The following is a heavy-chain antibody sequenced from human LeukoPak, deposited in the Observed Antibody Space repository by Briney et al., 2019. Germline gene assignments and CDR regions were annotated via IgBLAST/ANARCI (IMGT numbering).Heavy chain of an antibody. D-gene: IGHD2-2*02. CDR2: IYYSGST. CDR3: ARVPQLDYCSSTSCYTGGYYFDY. J-gene: IGHJ4*02. V-gene: IGHV4-59*01. Sequence: SETLSLTCTVSGGSISSYYWSWIRQPPGKGLEWIGYIYYSGSTSYNPSLKSRVTISVDTSKNQFSLKLSSVTAADTAVYYCARVPQLDYCSSTSCYTGGYYFDYWGQGTLVTVSS. CDR1: GGSISSYY.